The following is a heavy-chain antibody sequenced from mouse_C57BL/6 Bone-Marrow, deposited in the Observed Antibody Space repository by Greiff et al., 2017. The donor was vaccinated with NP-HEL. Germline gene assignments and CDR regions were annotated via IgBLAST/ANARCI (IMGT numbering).Heavy chain of an antibody. CDR2: IYPRDGST. D-gene: IGHD2-3*01. Sequence: VQLQESDAELVKPGASVKISCKVSGYTFTDHTIHWMKQRPEQGLEWIGYIYPRDGSTKYNEKFKGKATLTADKSSRTAYMQLNSLTSEDSAVYFCARDGYYPYYFDYWGQGTTLTVSS. CDR3: ARDGYYPYYFDY. CDR1: GYTFTDHT. J-gene: IGHJ2*01. V-gene: IGHV1-78*01.